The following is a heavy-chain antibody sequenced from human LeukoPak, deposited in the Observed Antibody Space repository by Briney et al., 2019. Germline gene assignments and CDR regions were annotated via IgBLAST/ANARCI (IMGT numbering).Heavy chain of an antibody. V-gene: IGHV3-30*02. J-gene: IGHJ4*02. CDR3: AKDRGDGYAPYY. CDR2: IRYDGSNK. CDR1: GFTFSSFG. Sequence: GGSLRLSCATSGFTFSSFGMHWVRQAPGKGLEWVAFIRYDGSNKYYADSVKGRFTISRDNSKNTLYLQMDSLRAEDTAVYYCAKDRGDGYAPYYWGQGTLVTVSS. D-gene: IGHD5-24*01.